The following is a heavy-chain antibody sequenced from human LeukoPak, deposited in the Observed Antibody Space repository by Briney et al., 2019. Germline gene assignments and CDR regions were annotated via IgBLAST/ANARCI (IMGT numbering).Heavy chain of an antibody. CDR3: ARVVSGGVIWAY. V-gene: IGHV1-2*02. Sequence: VASVKVSCTASGYTFTNYYIHWVRQAPAQGLDWVWWINPNSGDTNYAQKLQGRVTMTRDTSIITAFMELSRLTSDDTAVYYCARVVSGGVIWAYWGQGTLVTVSS. CDR1: GYTFTNYY. J-gene: IGHJ4*02. CDR2: INPNSGDT. D-gene: IGHD3-16*01.